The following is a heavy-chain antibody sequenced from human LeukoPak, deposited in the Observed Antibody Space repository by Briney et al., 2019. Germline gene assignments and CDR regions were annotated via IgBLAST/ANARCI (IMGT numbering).Heavy chain of an antibody. Sequence: ASVQVSCKASGYTFSTYGVTWVRQAPGQGLEWMGWISPYNSNTNYALKLQGRVTMTTDTSTSTAYMELRSLRSDDTAVYYCARDQSDGVIRGVSPSDYWGQGTLVIVSS. J-gene: IGHJ4*02. D-gene: IGHD3-10*01. CDR1: GYTFSTYG. CDR2: ISPYNSNT. CDR3: ARDQSDGVIRGVSPSDY. V-gene: IGHV1-18*01.